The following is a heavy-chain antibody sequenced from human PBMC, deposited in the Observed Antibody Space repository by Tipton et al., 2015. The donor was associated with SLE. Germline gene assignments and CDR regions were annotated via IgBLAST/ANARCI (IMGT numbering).Heavy chain of an antibody. J-gene: IGHJ4*02. CDR3: ARRMPSTLGFDF. V-gene: IGHV4-4*07. D-gene: IGHD2-2*01. CDR2: IYNSGST. Sequence: TLSLTCTVSGGSIRTYYWSWIRQPAGKGLEWIGRIYNSGSTNYNPSLKSRITMSVDTSKNQISLRLTSVTAADTAVYYCARRMPSTLGFDFWGQGTLVTVSS. CDR1: GGSIRTYY.